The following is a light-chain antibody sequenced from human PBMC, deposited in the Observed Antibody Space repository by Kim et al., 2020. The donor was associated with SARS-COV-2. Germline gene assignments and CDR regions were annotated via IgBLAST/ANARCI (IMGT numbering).Light chain of an antibody. CDR3: QQSYSTPIT. CDR2: AAS. V-gene: IGKV1-39*01. CDR1: QSISSY. J-gene: IGKJ5*01. Sequence: AYVGDRVTITCRASQSISSYLNWYQQKPGKAPKLLIYAASSLQRGVPSRFSGSGSGTDFTLTISSLQPEDFATYYCQQSYSTPITFGQGTRLEIK.